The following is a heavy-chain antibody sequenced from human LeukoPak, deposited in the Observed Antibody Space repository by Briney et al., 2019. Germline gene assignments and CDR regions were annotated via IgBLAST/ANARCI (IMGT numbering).Heavy chain of an antibody. Sequence: SVKVSCKASGGTFSSYAISWVRQAPGQGLEWMGGIIPMFGTANYAQKFQGRVTITADESTSTAYMELSSLRSEDTAVYYCARRDYYGSGSYRPQYYYYYYGMDVWGQGTTVTVSS. CDR2: IIPMFGTA. CDR1: GGTFSSYA. J-gene: IGHJ6*02. CDR3: ARRDYYGSGSYRPQYYYYYYGMDV. V-gene: IGHV1-69*13. D-gene: IGHD3-10*01.